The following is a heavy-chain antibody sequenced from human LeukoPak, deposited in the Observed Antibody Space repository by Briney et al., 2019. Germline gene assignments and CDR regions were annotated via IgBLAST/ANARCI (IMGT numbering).Heavy chain of an antibody. CDR2: IYYSGST. V-gene: IGHV4-59*01. Sequence: SETLSLTCTVSGGSISSYYWSWIRQPPGKGLEWIGYIYYSGSTNYNPSLKSRVTISVDTSKNQFSLKLSSVTAADTAVYYCAKEGSSSSWDYWGQGTLVTVSS. CDR1: GGSISSYY. J-gene: IGHJ4*02. CDR3: AKEGSSSSWDY. D-gene: IGHD6-13*01.